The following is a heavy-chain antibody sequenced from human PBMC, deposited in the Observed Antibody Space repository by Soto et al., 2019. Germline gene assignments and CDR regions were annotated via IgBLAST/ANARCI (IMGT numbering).Heavy chain of an antibody. CDR2: IYYSGST. CDR3: ARAWGYYFDY. CDR1: GGSISSYY. V-gene: IGHV4-59*01. D-gene: IGHD3-16*01. Sequence: QVQLQESGPGLVKPSETLSLTCTVSGGSISSYYWSWIRQPPGKGLEWIGYIYYSGSTNYNPSLRSRVTIAVDTSKTQFSLKLSSVTAADTAVYYCARAWGYYFDYWGQGTLVTLSP. J-gene: IGHJ4*02.